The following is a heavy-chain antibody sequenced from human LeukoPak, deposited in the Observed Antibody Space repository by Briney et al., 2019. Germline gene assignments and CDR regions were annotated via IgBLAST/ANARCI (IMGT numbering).Heavy chain of an antibody. CDR2: INHSGST. D-gene: IGHD6-19*01. Sequence: PSETLSLTCAVYGGSFSGYYWSWIRQPPGKGLEWIGEINHSGSTNYNPSLKSRVTISVDTSKNQLSLKLSSVTAADTAVYYCARGRRGLLTYYYYGMDVWGQGTTVTVSS. CDR1: GGSFSGYY. CDR3: ARGRRGLLTYYYYGMDV. J-gene: IGHJ6*02. V-gene: IGHV4-34*01.